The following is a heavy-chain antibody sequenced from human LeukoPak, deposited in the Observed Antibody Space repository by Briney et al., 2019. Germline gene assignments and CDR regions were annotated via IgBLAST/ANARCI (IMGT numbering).Heavy chain of an antibody. CDR2: INHSGRT. D-gene: IGHD3-10*01. J-gene: IGHJ4*02. CDR1: GGSFSGYY. CDR3: ARGRMVRGPYYDY. V-gene: IGHV4-34*01. Sequence: SETLSLTCAVYGGSFSGYYWSWIRQPPGKGLEWIGEINHSGRTNYNPSLKSRVTISVDTSKNQFSLKLSSVTAADTAVYYCARGRMVRGPYYDYWGQGTLVTVSS.